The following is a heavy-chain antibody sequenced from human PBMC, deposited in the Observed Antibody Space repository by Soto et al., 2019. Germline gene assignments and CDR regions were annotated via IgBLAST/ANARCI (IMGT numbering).Heavy chain of an antibody. J-gene: IGHJ5*02. D-gene: IGHD2-8*02. V-gene: IGHV4-39*01. CDR1: GVSISAITYY. CDR2: IYCNGTT. Sequence: QLQLQESGPGLVKPSETLSLTCTVSGVSISAITYYWAWIRQPPGEGLEWIGSIYCNGTTYYNPSLKSRVTISIEMSKNQFSLKLRPVTAADRAVYYCARHVWDIAPVVENNWLDPWGQGTLVTVSS. CDR3: ARHVWDIAPVVENNWLDP.